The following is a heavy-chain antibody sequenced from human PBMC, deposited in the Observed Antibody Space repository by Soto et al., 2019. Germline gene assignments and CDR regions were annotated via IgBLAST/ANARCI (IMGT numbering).Heavy chain of an antibody. CDR3: ARADGIAAASWGMDV. CDR2: IYYSGST. D-gene: IGHD6-13*01. J-gene: IGHJ6*02. V-gene: IGHV4-30-4*01. CDR1: GGSISSGDYY. Sequence: QVQLQESGPGLVKPSQTLSLTCTVSGGSISSGDYYWSWIRQPPGKGLEWIGYIYYSGSTYYNPALQSGVTISVDTSKNQFSLKLSSVTAADTAVYYCARADGIAAASWGMDVWGQGTTVTVSS.